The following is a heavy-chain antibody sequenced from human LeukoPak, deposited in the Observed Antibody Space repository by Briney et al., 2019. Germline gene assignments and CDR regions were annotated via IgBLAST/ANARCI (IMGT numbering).Heavy chain of an antibody. V-gene: IGHV3-33*01. CDR3: ARDSCRSTSCYSVAFDI. Sequence: PGRSLRLSCAASGFTFSSYGMHWVRQAPGKGLEWVAVIWYDGSNKYYADSVKGRFTISRDNSKNTLYLQMNSLRAEDTAVYYCARDSCRSTSCYSVAFDIWGQGKMVTVSS. CDR1: GFTFSSYG. J-gene: IGHJ3*02. CDR2: IWYDGSNK. D-gene: IGHD2-2*01.